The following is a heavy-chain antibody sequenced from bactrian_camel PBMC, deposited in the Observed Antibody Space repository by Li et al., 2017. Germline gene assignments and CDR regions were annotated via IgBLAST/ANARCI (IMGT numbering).Heavy chain of an antibody. CDR2: MDGYGKI. J-gene: IGHJ4*01. V-gene: IGHV3S53*01. D-gene: IGHD2*01. Sequence: VQLVESGGGSVQAGGSLRLSCAASGYSYTPSCMGWFRQAPGKERQGVAVMDGYGKITYADSAKGRFTISSDNAQSTLYLQMNSLAPEDTAMYYCAADCSGGYVPSLLDRNKAVLRYWGQGTQVTVS. CDR3: AADCSGGYVPSLLDRNKAVLRY. CDR1: GYSYTPSC.